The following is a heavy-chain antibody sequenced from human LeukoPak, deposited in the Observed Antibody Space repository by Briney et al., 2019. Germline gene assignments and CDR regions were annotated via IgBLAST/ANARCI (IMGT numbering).Heavy chain of an antibody. CDR3: ARALRETLTGYYLFDY. CDR1: GYTFTGYY. Sequence: ASVKVSCKASGYTFTGYYMHWVRQAPGQGLEWMGRINPNSGGTNYAQKFQGGVTMTRDTSISTAYMELSRLRSDDTAVYYCARALRETLTGYYLFDYWGQGTLVTVSS. V-gene: IGHV1-2*06. CDR2: INPNSGGT. J-gene: IGHJ4*02. D-gene: IGHD3-9*01.